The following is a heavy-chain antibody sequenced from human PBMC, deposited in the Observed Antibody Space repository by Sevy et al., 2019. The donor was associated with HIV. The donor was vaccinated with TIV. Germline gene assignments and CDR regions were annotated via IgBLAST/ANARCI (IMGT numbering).Heavy chain of an antibody. J-gene: IGHJ4*02. Sequence: GGSLRLSCAASGFTFSNAWMSWVRQAPGKGLEWVGRIKSKTDGGTTDYAAPVKGRFTISRDDSKNTLYLQMNSLKTEDTAVYYCTTGFRNHSLYNWNFRDYWGQGTLVTVSS. CDR1: GFTFSNAW. V-gene: IGHV3-15*01. D-gene: IGHD1-7*01. CDR2: IKSKTDGGTT. CDR3: TTGFRNHSLYNWNFRDY.